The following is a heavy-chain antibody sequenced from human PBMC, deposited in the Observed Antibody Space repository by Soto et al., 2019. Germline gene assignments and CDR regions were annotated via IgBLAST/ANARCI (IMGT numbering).Heavy chain of an antibody. CDR3: AGVGRGMIPLGGVSAFDY. CDR2: IYYSGRT. CDR1: GGSISSYY. D-gene: IGHD3-16*01. V-gene: IGHV4-59*01. Sequence: QVQLRESGPGLVKPSETLSLTCTVSGGSISSYYWSWIRQPPGKGLEWIGYIYYSGRTNANPSLRGRALLSTDMSKYQLSRKLRSVTAAYTAVYYCAGVGRGMIPLGGVSAFDYWGQGPLVTVSS. J-gene: IGHJ4*02.